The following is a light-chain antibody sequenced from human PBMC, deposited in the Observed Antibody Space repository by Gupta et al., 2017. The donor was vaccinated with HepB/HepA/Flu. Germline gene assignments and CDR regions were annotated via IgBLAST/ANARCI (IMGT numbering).Light chain of an antibody. CDR3: QQDCSSHT. Sequence: EIVLTQSPPTLPLSRGGSATLSCRASQSVPTNCLAWYQQKPGQAPRLIIYGESSRARGFTDRLSGSGCAKDFTLTSRWREDEDFAGYCCQQDCSSHTFGRGTKVEIK. V-gene: IGKV3-20*01. CDR2: GES. J-gene: IGKJ4*01. CDR1: QSVPTNC.